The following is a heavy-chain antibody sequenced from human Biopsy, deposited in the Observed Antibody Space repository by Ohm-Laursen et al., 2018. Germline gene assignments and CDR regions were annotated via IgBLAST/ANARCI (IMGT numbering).Heavy chain of an antibody. J-gene: IGHJ5*02. Sequence: SLRLSCSAIGFSLRNYNINWVRQAPGKGLEWVSSISRSTSHILYAETLKGRFTSSRDNAKNSVYLQMNSLRAEDTGVYYCARGRSHLLPDHDWFDPWGQGTLVTVSS. V-gene: IGHV3-21*06. D-gene: IGHD1-14*01. CDR3: ARGRSHLLPDHDWFDP. CDR1: GFSLRNYN. CDR2: ISRSTSHI.